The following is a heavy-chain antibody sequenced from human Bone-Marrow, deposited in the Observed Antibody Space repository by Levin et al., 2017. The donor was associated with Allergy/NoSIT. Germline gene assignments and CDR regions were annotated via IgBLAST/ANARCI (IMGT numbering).Heavy chain of an antibody. CDR1: GGSISSGDYY. V-gene: IGHV4-30-4*01. D-gene: IGHD3-10*01. Sequence: LRLSCTVSGGSISSGDYYWSWIRQPPGKGLEWIGYIYYSGSTYYNPSLKSRVTISVDTSKNQFSLKLSSVTAADTAVYYCARTHYETYYYGSGSRTGTTKYYYYYGMDVWGQGTTVTVSS. J-gene: IGHJ6*02. CDR3: ARTHYETYYYGSGSRTGTTKYYYYYGMDV. CDR2: IYYSGST.